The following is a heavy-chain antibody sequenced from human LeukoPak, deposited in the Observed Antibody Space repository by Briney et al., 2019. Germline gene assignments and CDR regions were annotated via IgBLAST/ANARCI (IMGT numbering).Heavy chain of an antibody. CDR2: IKQDGSEK. Sequence: PGGSLRLSCAASGFTFSSYWMSWVRQAPGKGLEWVANIKQDGSEKYYVDFVKGRFTISRDNAKNSLYLQMNSLRAEDTAVYYCARIKSSGWYKYWGQGTLVTVSS. CDR3: ARIKSSGWYKY. J-gene: IGHJ4*02. CDR1: GFTFSSYW. V-gene: IGHV3-7*01. D-gene: IGHD6-19*01.